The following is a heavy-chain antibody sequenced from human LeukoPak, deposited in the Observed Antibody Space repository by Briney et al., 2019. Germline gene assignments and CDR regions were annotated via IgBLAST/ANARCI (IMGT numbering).Heavy chain of an antibody. D-gene: IGHD3-3*01. CDR2: ISRDSSTS. V-gene: IGHV3-48*01. Sequence: PGGSLRLSCAASGFTFSNHSMNWVRQAPGRGLEWVSYISRDSSTSYYADSMKGRFTISRDNAKNSLYLQMSSLRAEDTAVYYCARLSGSRLPGYWGQGTLVTVSS. CDR3: ARLSGSRLPGY. CDR1: GFTFSNHS. J-gene: IGHJ4*02.